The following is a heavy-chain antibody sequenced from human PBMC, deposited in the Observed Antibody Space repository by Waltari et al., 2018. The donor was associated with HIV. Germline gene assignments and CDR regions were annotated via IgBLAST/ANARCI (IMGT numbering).Heavy chain of an antibody. J-gene: IGHJ5*01. CDR3: ARGPHDRGWFGAYDS. V-gene: IGHV4-61*01. CDR1: GASISIGSPH. CDR2: ISYKGSP. Sequence: QVQLPESGPGLVRPSETLSLHCNVSGASISIGSPHWSWIRQSPGWGLEWMGSISYKGSPNYSPYLKSRVTISIDKSRKQFSLKVKSVTAADTAIYFCARGPHDRGWFGAYDSWGQGILVTVSS. D-gene: IGHD6-19*01.